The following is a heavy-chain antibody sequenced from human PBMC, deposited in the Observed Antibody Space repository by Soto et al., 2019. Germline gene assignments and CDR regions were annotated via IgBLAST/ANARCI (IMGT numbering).Heavy chain of an antibody. D-gene: IGHD3-3*01. CDR3: VRDSEFRGFLEGPLDV. Sequence: ASVKVSCKASGYTFSGHYIHWVRQAPVQGLEWMGWINPNSGDTNYAQKFQGRVTMTRGTSITTAYMELSRLRSDDTAVYYCVRDSEFRGFLEGPLDVWGQGTTVTVSS. CDR2: INPNSGDT. CDR1: GYTFSGHY. V-gene: IGHV1-2*02. J-gene: IGHJ6*02.